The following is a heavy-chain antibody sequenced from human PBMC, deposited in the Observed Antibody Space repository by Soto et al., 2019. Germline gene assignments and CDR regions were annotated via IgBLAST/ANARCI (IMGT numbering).Heavy chain of an antibody. CDR1: GYTFTSYD. CDR2: MNPNTGNS. D-gene: IGHD1-1*01. J-gene: IGHJ4*02. V-gene: IGHV1-8*01. CDR3: ARRAETNGWNGFGADKYYFDF. Sequence: QVQLVQSGAEVRKPGASVKVSCEASGYTFTSYDIYWVRQATGQGLEWMGWMNPNTGNSGYAQKFQGRVTMTSDTYISTAHMELSSLRSDDTAVYYCARRAETNGWNGFGADKYYFDFWGQGTLVTVSS.